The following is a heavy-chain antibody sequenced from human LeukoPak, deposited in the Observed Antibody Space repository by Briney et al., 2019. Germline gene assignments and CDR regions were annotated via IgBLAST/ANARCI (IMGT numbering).Heavy chain of an antibody. D-gene: IGHD3-3*01. Sequence: ASVKVSCKASGYTFTNYYIHWVRQAPGQGLEWMAMINPSGGSTTYSQKFQGRLTMTRDPATRTFYMEMSSLRSEDTAMHYCTRDFTRYDFWSGPWGLDYWGQGTLVTVSS. CDR2: INPSGGST. CDR1: GYTFTNYY. CDR3: TRDFTRYDFWSGPWGLDY. V-gene: IGHV1-46*01. J-gene: IGHJ4*02.